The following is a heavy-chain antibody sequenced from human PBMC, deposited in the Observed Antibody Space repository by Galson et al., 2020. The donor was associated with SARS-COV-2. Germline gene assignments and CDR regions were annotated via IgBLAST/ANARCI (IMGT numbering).Heavy chain of an antibody. CDR1: GFTFSTYW. D-gene: IGHD6-19*01. J-gene: IGHJ1*01. CDR3: ARGPDDVAVAAYYPY. V-gene: IGHV3-74*01. Sequence: ALHGESLKISCAASGFTFSTYWMYWVRQAPGKGLVWVSRTNPSGTTTQYADSVKGRFTVSRDNAESSLYLQMNSLRAEDTAVYYCARGPDDVAVAAYYPYWGQGTLVTVSS. CDR2: TNPSGTTT.